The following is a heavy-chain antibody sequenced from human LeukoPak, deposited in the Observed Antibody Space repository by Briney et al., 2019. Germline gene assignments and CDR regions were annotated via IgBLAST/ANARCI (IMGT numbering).Heavy chain of an antibody. Sequence: GGSLRLSCAASGFTFANYAMSWVRQAPGKGLEWVSSITGSSSYIYYADSVKGRFTISRDNAENSLSLQMNSLRAEDTAVYYCVRDGTYGSGSYEGAFDYWGQGTLVTVSS. CDR3: VRDGTYGSGSYEGAFDY. CDR2: ITGSSSYI. D-gene: IGHD3-10*01. CDR1: GFTFANYA. J-gene: IGHJ4*02. V-gene: IGHV3-21*01.